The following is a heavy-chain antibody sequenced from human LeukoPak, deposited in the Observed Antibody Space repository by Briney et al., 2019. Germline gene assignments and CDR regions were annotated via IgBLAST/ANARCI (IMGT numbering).Heavy chain of an antibody. CDR1: GYTFTGYY. V-gene: IGHV1-2*02. CDR2: INPNSGGT. D-gene: IGHD3-22*01. Sequence: ASVKVSCKASGYTFTGYYMHWVRQAPGQGLEWMGWINPNSGGTNYAQKFQGRVTMTRDTSISTAYMELSSLRSEDTAVYYCARETRYDSSGYYYVNYFDYWGQGTLVTVSS. J-gene: IGHJ4*02. CDR3: ARETRYDSSGYYYVNYFDY.